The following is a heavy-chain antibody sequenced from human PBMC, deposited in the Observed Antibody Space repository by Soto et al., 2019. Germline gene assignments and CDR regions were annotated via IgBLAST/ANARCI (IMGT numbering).Heavy chain of an antibody. CDR1: GFTFRSHG. Sequence: GGSLRLSCAASGFTFRSHGMHWFRQALGKGLEWVAVVSYDSSNIYYADSVKGRFTISRDNSKSTLYLQMNALRVEDTAIYYCAKSRQLLFRDQWLADDHWGQGTLVTVSS. CDR3: AKSRQLLFRDQWLADDH. CDR2: VSYDSSNI. V-gene: IGHV3-30*18. D-gene: IGHD6-19*01. J-gene: IGHJ4*02.